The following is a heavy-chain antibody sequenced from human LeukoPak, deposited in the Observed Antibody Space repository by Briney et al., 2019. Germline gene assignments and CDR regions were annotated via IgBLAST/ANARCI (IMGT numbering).Heavy chain of an antibody. CDR1: GYSFTSYW. CDR3: ARRVPGPGFDY. V-gene: IGHV5-51*01. Sequence: GESLKISCKVSGYSFTSYWIAWVRQMPGKCLEWMGGIYPGDSDIRYSPSFQGQVTISADKSISTAYLQWSSLKASDTAMYYCARRVPGPGFDYWGQGTLVTVSS. J-gene: IGHJ4*02. D-gene: IGHD2-2*01. CDR2: IYPGDSDI.